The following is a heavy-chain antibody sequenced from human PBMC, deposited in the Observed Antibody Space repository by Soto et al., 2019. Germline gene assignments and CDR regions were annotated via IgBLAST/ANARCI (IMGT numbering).Heavy chain of an antibody. D-gene: IGHD3-22*01. CDR1: GFTFSSYS. CDR3: ARDTPDYYDSRGTFDY. Sequence: GGSLRLSCAASGFTFSSYSMDWVRQAPGKGLEWVSSISSSSSYIYYADSVKGRFTISRDNAKNSLYLQMNSLRAEDTAVYYCARDTPDYYDSRGTFDYWGQGT. J-gene: IGHJ4*02. V-gene: IGHV3-21*01. CDR2: ISSSSSYI.